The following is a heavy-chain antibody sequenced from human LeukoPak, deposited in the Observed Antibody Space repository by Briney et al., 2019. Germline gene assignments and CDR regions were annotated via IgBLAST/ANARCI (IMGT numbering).Heavy chain of an antibody. Sequence: GRSLSLSCAASGFTFDDYAMHWVRQAPGKGLGWVSGISWNSGSIGYADSVKGRFTISRDNAKNSLYLQMNSLRAEDTALYYCAKDIRLGATFGDYFDYWGQGTLVTVSS. D-gene: IGHD1-26*01. J-gene: IGHJ4*02. V-gene: IGHV3-9*01. CDR2: ISWNSGSI. CDR1: GFTFDDYA. CDR3: AKDIRLGATFGDYFDY.